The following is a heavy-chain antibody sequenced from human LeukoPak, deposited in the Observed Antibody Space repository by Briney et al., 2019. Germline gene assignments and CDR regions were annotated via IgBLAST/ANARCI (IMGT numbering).Heavy chain of an antibody. CDR2: ISYSGST. V-gene: IGHV4-59*08. CDR1: GGSISSYY. D-gene: IGHD3-22*01. CDR3: ARLAYHYDGSGYYLYYFDY. Sequence: SETLSLTCTVSGGSISSYYWSWIRQPPGKGLEWIGYISYSGSTNHNPSLKSRVTISADTPKSQFSLNLSSVTAADTAVYYCARLAYHYDGSGYYLYYFDYWGQGTLVTVSS. J-gene: IGHJ4*02.